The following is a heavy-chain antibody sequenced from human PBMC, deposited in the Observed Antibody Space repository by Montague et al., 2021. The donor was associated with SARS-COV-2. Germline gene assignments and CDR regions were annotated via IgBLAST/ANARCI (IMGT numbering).Heavy chain of an antibody. CDR1: GFNFRTYG. CDR2: IWYDGSNK. CDR3: ARDGSQVRGGYFNYDMDV. D-gene: IGHD3-10*01. J-gene: IGHJ6*02. V-gene: IGHV3-33*01. Sequence: SLRLSCAASGFNFRTYGMHWVRQAPDKGLEWVAVIWYDGSNKDYADSVKGRFTISRDNFQNTLYLLMNNLRAEDTAVYYCARDGSQVRGGYFNYDMDVWGQGTTVTVS.